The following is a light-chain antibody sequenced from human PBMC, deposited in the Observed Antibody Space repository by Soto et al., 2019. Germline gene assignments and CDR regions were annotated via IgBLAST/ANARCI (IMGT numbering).Light chain of an antibody. J-gene: IGLJ2*01. CDR1: SSNIGSNY. CDR3: EAWDDSLNGRVV. Sequence: QSVLTQPPSASGTPGQRVTISCSGSSSNIGSNYVNWYQQLPGTAPKLLIYSNNHLPSGVADRFCFSKSDTAASLAISGLQSEDEAEYYCEAWDDSLNGRVVFGGGTKLTVL. CDR2: SNN. V-gene: IGLV1-44*01.